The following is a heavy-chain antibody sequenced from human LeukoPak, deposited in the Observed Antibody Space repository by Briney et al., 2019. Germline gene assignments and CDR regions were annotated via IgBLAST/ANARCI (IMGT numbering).Heavy chain of an antibody. J-gene: IGHJ5*02. CDR2: INPSGGST. Sequence: ASVKVSCKASGYTFTSYYLHWVRQAPGQGLGWMGIINPSGGSTIYAQKFQGRVTMTRDMSTSTVYMELSSLRSEDTALYYCARMKMGNSGSYLDPWGQGTLVTVSS. CDR1: GYTFTSYY. CDR3: ARMKMGNSGSYLDP. V-gene: IGHV1-46*01. D-gene: IGHD6-19*01.